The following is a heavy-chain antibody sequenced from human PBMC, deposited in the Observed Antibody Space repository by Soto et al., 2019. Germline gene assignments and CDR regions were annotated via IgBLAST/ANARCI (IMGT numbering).Heavy chain of an antibody. D-gene: IGHD6-25*01. J-gene: IGHJ6*01. V-gene: IGHV3-33*01. CDR3: ARDPASSMDV. CDR2: IWYDGSKK. CDR1: GLTFSSHG. Sequence: QVQLVESGGGVVQPGRSLRLSCEGSGLTFSSHGMPWVGQAPGKGLEWVAAIWYDGSKKCYAGSVKGRFTVSRDDSKNTLYLEMNSLRAEDTAVYYCARDPASSMDVWGQGTTVTVSS.